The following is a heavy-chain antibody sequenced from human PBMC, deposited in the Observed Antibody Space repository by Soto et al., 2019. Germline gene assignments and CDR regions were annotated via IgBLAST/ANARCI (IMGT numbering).Heavy chain of an antibody. CDR3: ASYNYYGSGSTLYGMDV. Sequence: PSETLSLTCTVSGGSISSGGYYWSWVRQHPGKGLEWIGYIYYSGSTYYNPSLKSRVTISEDTSKNQFSLKLSSVTAADTAVYYCASYNYYGSGSTLYGMDVWGQGTTVTVS. J-gene: IGHJ6*02. CDR1: GGSISSGGYY. V-gene: IGHV4-31*03. D-gene: IGHD3-10*01. CDR2: IYYSGST.